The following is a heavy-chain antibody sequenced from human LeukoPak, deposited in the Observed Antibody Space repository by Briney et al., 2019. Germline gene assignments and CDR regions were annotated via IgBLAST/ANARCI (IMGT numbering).Heavy chain of an antibody. CDR2: IRSKVYGGTP. Sequence: GGSPRLSCTGSGFTFGDYAMSWFRQAPERGLEYIGFIRSKVYGGTPEYAASVRGRFTISRDDSKSITYLQMNSLKSEDTAVYYCSREGGSGWAYDYWGQGTVVTVSS. CDR1: GFTFGDYA. D-gene: IGHD6-19*01. V-gene: IGHV3-49*03. J-gene: IGHJ4*02. CDR3: SREGGSGWAYDY.